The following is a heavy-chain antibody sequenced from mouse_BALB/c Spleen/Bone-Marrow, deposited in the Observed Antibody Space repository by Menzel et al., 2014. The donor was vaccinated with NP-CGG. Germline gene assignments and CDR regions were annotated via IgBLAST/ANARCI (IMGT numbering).Heavy chain of an antibody. CDR3: ARYDGPAWFAY. J-gene: IGHJ3*01. V-gene: IGHV1S81*02. D-gene: IGHD2-3*01. CDR1: GYTFTSYW. Sequence: QVQLQQSGAELVKPGASVKLSCEASGYTFTSYWIHWVKLRPGHGLEWIGEINPSNGRTNYNEEFKNKATLTVDKSSSTAYIQLSSLTSEDSAVYYCARYDGPAWFAYWGQGTLVTVS. CDR2: INPSNGRT.